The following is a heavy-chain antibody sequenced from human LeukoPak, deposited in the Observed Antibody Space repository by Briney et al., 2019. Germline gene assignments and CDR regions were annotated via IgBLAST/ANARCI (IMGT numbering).Heavy chain of an antibody. Sequence: GGSLRLSCAASGFTFSDYYMSWIRQAPGEGLEWVSYISSSGSTIYYADSVKGRFTISMDNAKNSLYLQMNSLRAEDTAVYYCAKPHGLLLWFGELLTEPIDYWGQGTLVTVSS. D-gene: IGHD3-10*01. CDR3: AKPHGLLLWFGELLTEPIDY. CDR2: ISSSGSTI. J-gene: IGHJ4*02. V-gene: IGHV3-11*01. CDR1: GFTFSDYY.